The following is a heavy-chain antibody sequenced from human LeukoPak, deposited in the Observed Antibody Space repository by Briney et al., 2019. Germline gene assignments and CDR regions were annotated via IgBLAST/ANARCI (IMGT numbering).Heavy chain of an antibody. Sequence: SETLSLTCTVSGGSISSYYWSWVRQPPGKGLEWIGYIYYSGSTNYNPSLKSRVTISVDTSKNQFSLKLSSVTAADTAVYYCARLRGGLWYYGMDVWGQGTTVTVSS. J-gene: IGHJ6*02. D-gene: IGHD2-21*01. CDR2: IYYSGST. V-gene: IGHV4-59*08. CDR3: ARLRGGLWYYGMDV. CDR1: GGSISSYY.